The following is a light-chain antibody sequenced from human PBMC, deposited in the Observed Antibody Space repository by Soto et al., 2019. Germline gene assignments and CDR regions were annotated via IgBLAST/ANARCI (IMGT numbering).Light chain of an antibody. V-gene: IGKV1-39*01. CDR1: QSISSY. Sequence: DIQMTQSPSSLSASVGDGVTITCRASQSISSYVSWYQQKPGKAPKLLIYAASRLKSGVPSRFSGSRSGTDFTLTISSLQPEDFATYYCQQSYSRMTFGQGTKVDI. CDR2: AAS. J-gene: IGKJ1*01. CDR3: QQSYSRMT.